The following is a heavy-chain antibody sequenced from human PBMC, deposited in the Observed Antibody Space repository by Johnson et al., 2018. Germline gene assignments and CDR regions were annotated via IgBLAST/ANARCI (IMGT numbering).Heavy chain of an antibody. CDR1: GFTFSSYG. Sequence: QVQLVQSGGGVVQPGRSLRLSCAASGFTFSSYGMHWVRQAPGKGLEWVAVISYDGSNKYYADSVKGRFTISRDNSKNTLYLQMNSLRAEDTAGYYCAKGRDCGDHGPYDAFDIWGQGTMVTVSS. CDR2: ISYDGSNK. V-gene: IGHV3-30*18. D-gene: IGHD4-17*01. CDR3: AKGRDCGDHGPYDAFDI. J-gene: IGHJ3*02.